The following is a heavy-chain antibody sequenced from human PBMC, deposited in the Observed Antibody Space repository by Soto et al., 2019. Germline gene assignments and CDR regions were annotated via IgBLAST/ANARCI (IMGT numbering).Heavy chain of an antibody. J-gene: IGHJ3*02. D-gene: IGHD3-16*01. CDR3: ARDFGDYVWGSFPDPFDI. CDR2: ISSSSSYI. CDR1: GFTFSSYS. V-gene: IGHV3-21*01. Sequence: GGSLRLSCAASGFTFSSYSMNWVRQAPGKGLEWVSSISSSSSYIYYADSVKGRFTISRDNAKNSLYLQMNSLRAEDTAVYYCARDFGDYVWGSFPDPFDIWGQGTMVTVS.